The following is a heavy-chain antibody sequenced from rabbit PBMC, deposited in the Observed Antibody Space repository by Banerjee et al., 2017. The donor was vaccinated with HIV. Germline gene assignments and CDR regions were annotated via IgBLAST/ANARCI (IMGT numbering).Heavy chain of an antibody. CDR3: AKTDGSFIYFNL. V-gene: IGHV1S45*01. Sequence: QEQLEESGGDLVKPGRSLTLTCTASGFSFSNKCVMCWVRQAPGKGLEWIACINTSSGNTVYATWAKGRFTISKTSSTTVTLQMTSLTTADTATYFCAKTDGSFIYFNLWGPGTLVTVS. CDR2: INTSSGNT. CDR1: GFSFSNKCV. J-gene: IGHJ4*01. D-gene: IGHD5-1*01.